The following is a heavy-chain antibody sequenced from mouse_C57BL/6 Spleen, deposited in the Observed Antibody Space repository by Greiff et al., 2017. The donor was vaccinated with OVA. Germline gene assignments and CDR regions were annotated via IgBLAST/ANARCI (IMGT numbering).Heavy chain of an antibody. D-gene: IGHD1-1*01. V-gene: IGHV1-50*01. CDR1: GYTFTSYW. CDR3: SRGNTSVGARFDY. J-gene: IGHJ2*01. CDR2: IDPSDSYT. Sequence: QVQLQQPGAELVKPGASVKLSCKASGYTFTSYWMQWVKQRPGQGLEWIGEIDPSDSYTNYNQKFKGKATLTVDTSSSTAYMQLSSLTSEDSAVYYCSRGNTSVGARFDYWGQGTTLTVSS.